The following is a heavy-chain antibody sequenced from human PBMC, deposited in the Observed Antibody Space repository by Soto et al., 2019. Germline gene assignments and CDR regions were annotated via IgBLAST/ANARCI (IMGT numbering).Heavy chain of an antibody. V-gene: IGHV5-51*01. CDR2: IYPGDSDT. CDR3: ARHIPDTANGMDV. J-gene: IGHJ6*02. D-gene: IGHD5-18*01. CDR1: GYSFTSYC. Sequence: GESLKISCKGSGYSFTSYCIGWVRQMPGKGLEWVGIIYPGDSDTRYSPSFQGQVTISADKSISTAYLQWSSLKASDTAMYYCARHIPDTANGMDVWGQGTTVTVSS.